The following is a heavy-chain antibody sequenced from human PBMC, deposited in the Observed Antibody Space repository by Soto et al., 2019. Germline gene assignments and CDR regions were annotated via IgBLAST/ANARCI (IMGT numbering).Heavy chain of an antibody. J-gene: IGHJ4*02. CDR2: MNPNSGNT. CDR3: ARGIRQQLVHYYFDY. CDR1: GYTFTSYD. Sequence: VKVSCKASGYTFTSYDINWVRQATGQGLEWIGWMNPNSGNTGYAQKFQGRVTITRNTSISTAYMELSSLRSEDTAVYYCARGIRQQLVHYYFDYWGQGTLVTVSS. V-gene: IGHV1-8*01. D-gene: IGHD6-13*01.